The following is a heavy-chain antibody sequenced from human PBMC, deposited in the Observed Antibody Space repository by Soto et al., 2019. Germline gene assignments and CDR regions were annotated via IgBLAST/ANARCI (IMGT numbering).Heavy chain of an antibody. V-gene: IGHV4-31*03. CDR2: IYYSGST. D-gene: IGHD3-10*01. J-gene: IGHJ5*02. CDR1: GGSISSGGYY. CDR3: ARAGAEYGSGSYSDWFDP. Sequence: PSETLSLTCTVSGGSISSGGYYWSWIRQHPGKGLEWIGYIYYSGSTYYNPSLKSRVTISVDTSKNQFSLKLSSVTAADTAVYYCARAGAEYGSGSYSDWFDPWGQGTLVTVSS.